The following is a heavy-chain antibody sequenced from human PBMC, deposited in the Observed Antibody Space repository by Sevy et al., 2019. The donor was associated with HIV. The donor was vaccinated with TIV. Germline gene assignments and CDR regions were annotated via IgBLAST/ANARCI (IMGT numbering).Heavy chain of an antibody. CDR2: ISGSGGST. J-gene: IGHJ4*02. V-gene: IGHV3-23*01. D-gene: IGHD5-12*01. CDR1: GFTFSSYA. CDR3: AKDRGSDPLYSGYELETFDY. Sequence: GGSLRLSCAASGFTFSSYAMSWVRQAPGKGLEWVSAISGSGGSTYYADSVKGRFTISRDNSKNTLYLQMNSLRAEDTAVYYCAKDRGSDPLYSGYELETFDYWGQGTVVTVSS.